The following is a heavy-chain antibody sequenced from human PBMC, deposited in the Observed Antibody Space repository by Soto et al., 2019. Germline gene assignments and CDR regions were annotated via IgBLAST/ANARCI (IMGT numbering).Heavy chain of an antibody. V-gene: IGHV6-1*01. CDR3: ARGSRYSYGQDYYYGMDV. J-gene: IGHJ6*02. Sequence: SQTLSLTCAISGDSVSSNSAAWNWIRQSPSRGLEWLGRTYYRSKWYNDYAVSVKSRITINPDTSKNQFSLQLNSVTPEDTAVYYCARGSRYSYGQDYYYGMDVWGQGTRVTVSS. CDR2: TYYRSKWYN. CDR1: GDSVSSNSAA. D-gene: IGHD5-18*01.